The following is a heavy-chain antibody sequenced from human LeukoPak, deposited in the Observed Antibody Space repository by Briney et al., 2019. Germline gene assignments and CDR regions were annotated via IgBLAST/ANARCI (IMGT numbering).Heavy chain of an antibody. CDR2: ISGSGGST. J-gene: IGHJ4*02. Sequence: GGSLRLSCAASGVTFSSYAMSCVPHTPGKGLEWVSAISGSGGSTYYADSVKGRFTISRDNSKNTLYLQVNSLRAEDTAVYYCAKVMTRTMVRGVPPSDYWGQGTLVTVSS. D-gene: IGHD3-10*01. CDR1: GVTFSSYA. CDR3: AKVMTRTMVRGVPPSDY. V-gene: IGHV3-23*01.